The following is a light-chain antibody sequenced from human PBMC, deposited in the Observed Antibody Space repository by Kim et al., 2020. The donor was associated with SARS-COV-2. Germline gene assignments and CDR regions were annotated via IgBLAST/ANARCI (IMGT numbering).Light chain of an antibody. J-gene: IGLJ1*01. V-gene: IGLV1-44*01. CDR1: SSNIGRNT. CDR2: GDN. Sequence: QSVLSQPPSASGTPGQRVTVTCSGSSSNIGRNTVTWYHHLPGTAPKLLIYGDNQRPSGVPDRLSGSRSGTSASLAISGLQSEDEADYYCATWDDSLNGYVFGTGTKVTAL. CDR3: ATWDDSLNGYV.